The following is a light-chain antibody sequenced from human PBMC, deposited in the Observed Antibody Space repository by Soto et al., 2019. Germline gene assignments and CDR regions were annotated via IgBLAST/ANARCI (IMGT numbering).Light chain of an antibody. V-gene: IGKV3-20*01. CDR2: DAS. Sequence: EFVLTQSPGPLSLSPGERATLSCKSSQTVRNNYLAWYQQKPGQAPRLLIYDASSRATGIPDRFSGGGSGTDCNLTISRLEPEDVAVYYCQQFSSYPLTFGGGTKVDIK. CDR1: QTVRNNY. CDR3: QQFSSYPLT. J-gene: IGKJ4*01.